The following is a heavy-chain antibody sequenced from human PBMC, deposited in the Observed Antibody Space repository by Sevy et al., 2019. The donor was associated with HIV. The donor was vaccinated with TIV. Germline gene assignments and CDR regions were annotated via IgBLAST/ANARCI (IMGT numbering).Heavy chain of an antibody. CDR1: GYSFTTYA. Sequence: ASVKVSCKASGYSFTTYAITWVRQAPGQGLEWMGWISPFHGNTNYAQKLQGRVSMTTDTSTSTAYMELTSLIADDTAVYYCARVFGGRLYNGRFDPWGQGTLVTVSS. V-gene: IGHV1-18*01. D-gene: IGHD3-16*01. CDR2: ISPFHGNT. CDR3: ARVFGGRLYNGRFDP. J-gene: IGHJ5*02.